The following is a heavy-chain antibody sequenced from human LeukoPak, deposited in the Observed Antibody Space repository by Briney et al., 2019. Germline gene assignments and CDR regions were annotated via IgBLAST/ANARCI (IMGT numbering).Heavy chain of an antibody. V-gene: IGHV3-13*01. D-gene: IGHD2-2*01. CDR1: GFTFSSYD. CDR3: ARAAAAAYQMGAFDI. J-gene: IGHJ3*02. CDR2: IGTAGDT. Sequence: GGSLRLSCAASGFTFSSYDMHWVRQATGKGLEWVSAIGTAGDTYYPGSVKGRFTISRENAKNSLYLQMNSLRAGHTAVYYCARAAAAAYQMGAFDIWGQGTMVTVSS.